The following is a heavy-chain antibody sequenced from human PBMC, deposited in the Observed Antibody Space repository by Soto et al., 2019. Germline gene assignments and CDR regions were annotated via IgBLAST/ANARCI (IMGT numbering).Heavy chain of an antibody. CDR2: ISPYSGNT. Sequence: QVQLVQSGDEVRKPGSSVKVSCKASGYIFVNYGIAWVRQAPRQGLEWMGWISPYSGNTHYASKVQGRLTMTADAATSTAARDLGRLTADETAVYYCAIEDNYVTPTPQDVWGQGTTVTVSS. D-gene: IGHD3-16*01. CDR1: GYIFVNYG. CDR3: AIEDNYVTPTPQDV. V-gene: IGHV1-18*01. J-gene: IGHJ6*02.